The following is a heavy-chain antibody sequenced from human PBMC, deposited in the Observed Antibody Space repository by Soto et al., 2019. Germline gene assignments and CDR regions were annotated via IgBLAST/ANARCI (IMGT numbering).Heavy chain of an antibody. V-gene: IGHV2-5*02. CDR1: GFSLSTNGVC. Sequence: QITLKESGPTLVKPTQTLTLTCTVSGFSLSTNGVCVGWIRQPPGKALEWLAAIKWDDDKRYSPSLEGSVTITKDTSKNHVVLTMTNVDPVDTATYYCAYRRNFYNNSGLDYWGQGTLVTVSS. D-gene: IGHD3-22*01. J-gene: IGHJ4*02. CDR2: IKWDDDK. CDR3: AYRRNFYNNSGLDY.